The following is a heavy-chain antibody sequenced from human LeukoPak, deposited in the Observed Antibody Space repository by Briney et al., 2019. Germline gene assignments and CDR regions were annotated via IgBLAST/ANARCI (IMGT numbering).Heavy chain of an antibody. CDR3: ARAISSSWSGRDYGMDV. CDR2: ISSSSSYI. D-gene: IGHD6-13*01. CDR1: GFTFSSYS. Sequence: PGGSLRLSCAASGFTFSSYSMNWVRQAPGGGLEWVSSISSSSSYIYYADSVKGRFTISRDNAKNSLYLQMNSLRAEDTAVYYCARAISSSWSGRDYGMDVWGQGTTVTVSS. J-gene: IGHJ6*02. V-gene: IGHV3-21*01.